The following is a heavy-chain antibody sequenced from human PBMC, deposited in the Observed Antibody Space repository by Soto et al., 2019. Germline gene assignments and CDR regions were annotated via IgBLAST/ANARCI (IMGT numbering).Heavy chain of an antibody. J-gene: IGHJ4*02. D-gene: IGHD1-1*01. Sequence: SETLSLTCTVSGGSISSYYWSWIQQPPGKGLEWIGYLYYSGSTNYNPSLKSRVTISVDTSKNQFSLKLSSVTAADTAVYYCARRYGYSFDYWGQGTLVTVSS. CDR2: LYYSGST. CDR3: ARRYGYSFDY. CDR1: GGSISSYY. V-gene: IGHV4-59*08.